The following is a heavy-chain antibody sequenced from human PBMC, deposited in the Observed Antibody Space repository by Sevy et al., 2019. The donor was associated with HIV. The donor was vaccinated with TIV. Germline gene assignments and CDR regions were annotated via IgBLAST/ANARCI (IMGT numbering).Heavy chain of an antibody. D-gene: IGHD4-17*01. CDR2: IIPIFGTA. CDR3: ARWPVLTTDSPYYYYYGMDV. V-gene: IGHV1-69*13. J-gene: IGHJ6*02. Sequence: ASVKVSCKASGGTFSSYAISWVRQAPGQGLEWMGGIIPIFGTANYAQKFQGRVTITADESTSTAYMELSSLRSEDTAVYYRARWPVLTTDSPYYYYYGMDVWGQGTTVTVSS. CDR1: GGTFSSYA.